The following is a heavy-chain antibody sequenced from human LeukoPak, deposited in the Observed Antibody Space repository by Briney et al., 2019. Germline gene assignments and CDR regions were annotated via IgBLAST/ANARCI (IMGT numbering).Heavy chain of an antibody. Sequence: GGSLRLSCAASGFTFSSYGMHRVRQAPGKGLEWVAVISYDRSNKYYADSVKGRFTISRDNPKNTLYLQMNSLRAEDTAVDYCARDKTGYSYGYAPDYWGQGTLVTVSS. CDR3: ARDKTGYSYGYAPDY. D-gene: IGHD5-18*01. V-gene: IGHV3-30*03. CDR2: ISYDRSNK. J-gene: IGHJ4*02. CDR1: GFTFSSYG.